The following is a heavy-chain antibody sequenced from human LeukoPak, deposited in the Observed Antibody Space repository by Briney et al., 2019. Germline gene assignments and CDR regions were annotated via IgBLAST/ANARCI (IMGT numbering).Heavy chain of an antibody. D-gene: IGHD3-10*01. Sequence: PSETLSLTCTVSGGSVSSGSYYWSWIRQPPGKGLEWIGYIDYSGSTNYNPSLKSRVTISVDTSKNQFSLKLSSVTAADTAVYYCARDFARFGELSDYYYYYGMDVWGQGTTVTVSS. J-gene: IGHJ6*02. CDR2: IDYSGST. V-gene: IGHV4-61*01. CDR1: GGSVSSGSYY. CDR3: ARDFARFGELSDYYYYYGMDV.